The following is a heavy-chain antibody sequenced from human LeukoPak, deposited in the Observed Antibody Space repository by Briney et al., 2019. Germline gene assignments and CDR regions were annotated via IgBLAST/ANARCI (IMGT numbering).Heavy chain of an antibody. D-gene: IGHD6-19*01. CDR2: INQDGSEK. Sequence: GGSLRLSCAASGFPFSSHWLSWFRQSPGKGLEWVAHINQDGSEKHYVDSVKGRFTISRDNARNSQYLQMNSLRAEDTAVYYCASGGGWVFFNWGQGTLVTVSS. V-gene: IGHV3-7*01. J-gene: IGHJ4*02. CDR3: ASGGGWVFFN. CDR1: GFPFSSHW.